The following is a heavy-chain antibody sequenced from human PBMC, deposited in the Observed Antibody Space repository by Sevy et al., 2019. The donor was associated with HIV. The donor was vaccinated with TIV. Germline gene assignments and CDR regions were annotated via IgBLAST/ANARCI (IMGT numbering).Heavy chain of an antibody. CDR2: ISSSGHYI. J-gene: IGHJ5*02. CDR3: VRGDYSTSGNWFDP. Sequence: GGSLRLSCGASGFTFSRYSMNWVRQAPGKGLEWVSYISSSGHYIQYADSVRGRFTISRDNARDSLDLQMNSLRAEDTAVYFCVRGDYSTSGNWFDPWGQGTLVTVSS. D-gene: IGHD6-13*01. V-gene: IGHV3-21*01. CDR1: GFTFSRYS.